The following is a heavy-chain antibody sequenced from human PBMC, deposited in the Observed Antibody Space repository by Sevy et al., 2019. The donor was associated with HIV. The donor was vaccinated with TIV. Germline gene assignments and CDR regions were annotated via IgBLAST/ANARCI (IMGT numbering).Heavy chain of an antibody. CDR2: IKLDGSEK. D-gene: IGHD2-2*01. CDR3: ARDCSSTSCLWGMDV. Sequence: GGSLRLSCAASGFTFSRYWMSWVRQAPGKGLEWVANIKLDGSEKYYVNSVKGRFTISRDNAKNSLYLQMNSLRAEDSAVYYCARDCSSTSCLWGMDVWGQGTRVTVSS. J-gene: IGHJ6*02. CDR1: GFTFSRYW. V-gene: IGHV3-7*03.